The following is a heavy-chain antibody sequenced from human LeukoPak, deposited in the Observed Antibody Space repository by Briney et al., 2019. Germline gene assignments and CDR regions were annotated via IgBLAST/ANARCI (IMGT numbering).Heavy chain of an antibody. V-gene: IGHV3-11*01. CDR1: GFTFSDYY. CDR3: ARDLGGPHAFDI. J-gene: IGHJ3*02. CDR2: IISSGSTI. Sequence: PGGSLRLSCAAAGFTFSDYYMSWIRQAPGKVLEWVSYIISSGSTIYYADSVKGRFTIARDNAKNSLYLQMNSLRAEDTAVYYCARDLGGPHAFDIWGQGTMVTVSS.